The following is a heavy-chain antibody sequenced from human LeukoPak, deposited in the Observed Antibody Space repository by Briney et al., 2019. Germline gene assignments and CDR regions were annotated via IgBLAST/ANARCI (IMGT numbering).Heavy chain of an antibody. CDR3: GSRRLQRHFSFDY. V-gene: IGHV1-2*02. CDR1: GYTFTGYN. J-gene: IGHJ4*02. D-gene: IGHD4-17*01. Sequence: ASVKVSCKASGYTFTGYNMQWVRQAPGQGLGWMGWINTTSGGTTYAQQFQGRATMTRDTSINTPNMELSRVKSDDTALYYCGSRRLQRHFSFDYWGQGTLVTVSS. CDR2: INTTSGGT.